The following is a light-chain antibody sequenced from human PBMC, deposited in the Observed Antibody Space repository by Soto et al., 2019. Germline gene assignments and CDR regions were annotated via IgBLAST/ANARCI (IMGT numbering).Light chain of an antibody. CDR2: KAS. CDR1: QSISSW. J-gene: IGKJ2*01. V-gene: IGKV1-5*03. Sequence: DIQMTQSPSTLSASVGDRVTITCRASQSISSWLAWYQQKPGKAPKLLIYKASSLESGVPSRFSGSGSVTEFTLTISSLQPDDFATYYCQQYNSYPYTFGQGPKVEIK. CDR3: QQYNSYPYT.